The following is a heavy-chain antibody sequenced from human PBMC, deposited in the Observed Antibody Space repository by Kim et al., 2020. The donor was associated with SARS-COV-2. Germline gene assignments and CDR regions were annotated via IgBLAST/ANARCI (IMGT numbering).Heavy chain of an antibody. J-gene: IGHJ4*02. CDR3: VTIRGYNYGRHFDQ. CDR1: GGTFNTYA. Sequence: SVKVSCKGSGGTFNTYAMNWVRQAPGQGLEWMGGIIPIFGTPNYAQRFQGRVTIVADESTNTAYMELSSLRSEDSAVYYCVTIRGYNYGRHFDQWDQGTQVTVSS. V-gene: IGHV1-69*13. D-gene: IGHD5-18*01. CDR2: IIPIFGTP.